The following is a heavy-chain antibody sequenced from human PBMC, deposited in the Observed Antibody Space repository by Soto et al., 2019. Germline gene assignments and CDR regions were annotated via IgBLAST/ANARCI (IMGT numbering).Heavy chain of an antibody. CDR1: GGSFSAYY. J-gene: IGHJ4*02. CDR2: INHSGST. CDR3: ARGDLRGGSPEGSY. Sequence: SETLSLTCAVYGGSFSAYYWSWIRQPPGKGLEWIGEINHSGSTNYNPSLKSRVTISVDTSKNQFSLKLSSVTAADTALYYCARGDLRGGSPEGSYWGQGTLVTVSS. V-gene: IGHV4-34*01.